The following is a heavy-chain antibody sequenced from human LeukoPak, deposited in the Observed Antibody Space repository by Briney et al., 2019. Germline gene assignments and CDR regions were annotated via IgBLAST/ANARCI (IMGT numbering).Heavy chain of an antibody. Sequence: PETLSLTCTVSGDSISSSSHYWGWIRQPPGKGLEWIGSIYHSGSTHYNPSLKSRLTIFVDTSKNQFSLKVNSVTAADTAVYYCARNGTVTVSGTKFNYFDYWGQGTLVTVSS. CDR1: GDSISSSSHY. CDR2: IYHSGST. V-gene: IGHV4-39*01. CDR3: ARNGTVTVSGTKFNYFDY. J-gene: IGHJ4*02. D-gene: IGHD4-17*01.